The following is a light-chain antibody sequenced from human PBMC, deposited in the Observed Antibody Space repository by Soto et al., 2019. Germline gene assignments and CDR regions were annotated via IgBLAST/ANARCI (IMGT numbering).Light chain of an antibody. CDR3: CSYAGSSTWV. J-gene: IGLJ3*02. CDR2: EGS. CDR1: SSDVGSYNL. Sequence: QSALTQPASVSGSTGQSITISCTGTSSDVGSYNLVSWYQQHPGKAPKLMIYEGSKRPSGVSNRFSGSKSGNTASLTISGLQAEDEAEYYCCSYAGSSTWVFGGGTKVTVL. V-gene: IGLV2-23*01.